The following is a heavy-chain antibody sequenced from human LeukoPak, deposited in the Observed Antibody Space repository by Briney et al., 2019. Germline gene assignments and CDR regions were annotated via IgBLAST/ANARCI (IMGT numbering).Heavy chain of an antibody. Sequence: GGSLRLSCEASGFTFNRYAMSWVRQAPGKGLEWVSGISGSGGNTFYADSVKGRCTISRDNSKNTLYLQMNSLRAEDTAVYYCARYGDYGGYFDYWGQGTLVTVSS. CDR3: ARYGDYGGYFDY. V-gene: IGHV3-23*01. D-gene: IGHD4-17*01. J-gene: IGHJ4*02. CDR1: GFTFNRYA. CDR2: ISGSGGNT.